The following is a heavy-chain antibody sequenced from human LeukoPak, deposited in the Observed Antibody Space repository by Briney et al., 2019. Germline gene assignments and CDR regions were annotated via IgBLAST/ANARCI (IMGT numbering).Heavy chain of an antibody. CDR2: ISSSSYT. CDR3: VVVPAAASSWFDY. CDR1: PFTFTADY. V-gene: IGHV3-11*03. J-gene: IGHJ4*02. Sequence: GGSLRLSFAVSPFTFTADYKSYIRQAPGRGLEWVSYISSSSYTDYADSVKGRFTISRDNAKNSLFLQMNSLRAEDTAVYYCVVVPAAASSWFDYRGQGTLVTVSS. D-gene: IGHD2-2*01.